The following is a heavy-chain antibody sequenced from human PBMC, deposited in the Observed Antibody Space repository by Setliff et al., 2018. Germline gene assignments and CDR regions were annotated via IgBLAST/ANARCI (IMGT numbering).Heavy chain of an antibody. D-gene: IGHD2-15*01. CDR1: GFTFSTYR. V-gene: IGHV3-33*08. J-gene: IGHJ4*02. CDR2: IWGDGGTK. CDR3: ARTCSGSGRYAGLES. Sequence: PGGSLRLSCAASGFTFSTYRMHWVRQAPGKGLEWVAVIWGDGGTKYHADSVKGRFTISRDNSKNTLYLQMNSLRPEDTAVYYCARTCSGSGRYAGLESWGQGTPVTVSS.